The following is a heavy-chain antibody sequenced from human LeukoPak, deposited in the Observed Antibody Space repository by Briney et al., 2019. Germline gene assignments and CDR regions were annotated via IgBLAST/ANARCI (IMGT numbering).Heavy chain of an antibody. CDR2: IYYSGST. CDR3: ANNYYDSSGYYSPWVFDI. J-gene: IGHJ3*02. Sequence: KSSETLSLTCTVSGGSISSGGYHWSWIRQHPGKGLEWIGYIYYSGSTYYNPSLKSRVTISVDTSKNQFSLKLSSVTAADTAVCYCANNYYDSSGYYSPWVFDIWGQGTMVTVSS. V-gene: IGHV4-31*03. CDR1: GGSISSGGYH. D-gene: IGHD3-22*01.